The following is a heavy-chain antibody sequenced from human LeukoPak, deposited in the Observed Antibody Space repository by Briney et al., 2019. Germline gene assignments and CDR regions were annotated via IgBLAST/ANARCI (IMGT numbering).Heavy chain of an antibody. D-gene: IGHD5-12*01. CDR3: ARLTYGHGGYHYFDY. CDR2: IYHSGST. V-gene: IGHV4-30-2*01. Sequence: SETLSLTCAVSGGSISSGGYSWSWIRQPPGKGLEWIGYIYHSGSTYYNPSLKSRVTISVDRSKNQFSLKLSSVTAADTAVYYCARLTYGHGGYHYFDYWGQGTLVTVSS. CDR1: GGSISSGGYS. J-gene: IGHJ4*02.